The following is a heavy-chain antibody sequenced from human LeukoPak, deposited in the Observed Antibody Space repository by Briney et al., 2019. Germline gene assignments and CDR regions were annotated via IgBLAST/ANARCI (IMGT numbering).Heavy chain of an antibody. V-gene: IGHV3-30*02. CDR3: AKDLGPYYYGSGSYYPFGY. CDR2: IRYDGSIK. Sequence: GGSLRLSCAASGFTFSNYGMHWVRQAPGKGLEWVAFIRYDGSIKYYADSVKGRFTISRDNSKNTLYLQMNSLRAEDTAVYYCAKDLGPYYYGSGSYYPFGYWGQGTLVTVSS. J-gene: IGHJ4*02. CDR1: GFTFSNYG. D-gene: IGHD3-10*01.